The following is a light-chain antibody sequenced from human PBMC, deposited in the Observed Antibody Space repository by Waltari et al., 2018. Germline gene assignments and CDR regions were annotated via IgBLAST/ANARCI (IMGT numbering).Light chain of an antibody. CDR3: SSYTSSISWV. Sequence: QSALTQPASASGSPGQSITISCTGTSSDVGGYNYVSWYQHHPGKAPKLMIYEVSNRPSGVSNRFSGSKSGNTASLTISGLQAEDEAHYYCSSYTSSISWVFGGGTKLTVL. J-gene: IGLJ3*02. CDR2: EVS. V-gene: IGLV2-14*01. CDR1: SSDVGGYNY.